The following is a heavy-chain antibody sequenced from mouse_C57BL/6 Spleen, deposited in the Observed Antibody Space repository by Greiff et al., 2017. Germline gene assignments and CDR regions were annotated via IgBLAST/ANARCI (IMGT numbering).Heavy chain of an antibody. Sequence: QVQLQQPGAELVKPGASVKLSCKASGYTFTSYWMQWVKQRPGQGLEWIGEIDPSDSYTNYNQKFKGKATLTVDPSSSTAYMQRSSLTSEDSAVYYCARRGDGYFRDFDVWGTGTTVTVSS. CDR1: GYTFTSYW. CDR2: IDPSDSYT. CDR3: ARRGDGYFRDFDV. D-gene: IGHD2-3*01. J-gene: IGHJ1*03. V-gene: IGHV1-50*01.